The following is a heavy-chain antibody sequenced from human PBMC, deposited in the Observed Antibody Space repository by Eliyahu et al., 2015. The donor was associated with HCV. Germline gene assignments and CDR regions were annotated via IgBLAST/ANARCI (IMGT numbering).Heavy chain of an antibody. CDR1: GFTFSKAW. CDR2: IKSKTDGGTT. J-gene: IGHJ6*03. Sequence: EVQLVESGGGLVKPGGSLRLSCAASGFTFSKAWMSWVRQAPGKGLEWIGRIKSKTDGGTTDYAAPVKGRFTFTSAKSNSKLYLQMNSLKTEDTAVYYCTTGAPGGFDYYLDVWGQGTTVTVSS. D-gene: IGHD3-10*01. CDR3: TTGAPGGFDYYLDV. V-gene: IGHV3-15*01.